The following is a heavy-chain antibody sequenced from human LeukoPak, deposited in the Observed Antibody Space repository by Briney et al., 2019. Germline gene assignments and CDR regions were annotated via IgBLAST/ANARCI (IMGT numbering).Heavy chain of an antibody. Sequence: SETLSLTCSVSGGSIRSDYWSWIRKPPGKGLEWIGYIYYSGSTNYNPSLKSRVTISLDTSKIQFSLRLSSVTAADTAVYYCARAGIFRGYFDSWGQGTLVTVSS. CDR2: IYYSGST. CDR3: ARAGIFRGYFDS. CDR1: GGSIRSDY. V-gene: IGHV4-59*01. D-gene: IGHD3-3*01. J-gene: IGHJ4*02.